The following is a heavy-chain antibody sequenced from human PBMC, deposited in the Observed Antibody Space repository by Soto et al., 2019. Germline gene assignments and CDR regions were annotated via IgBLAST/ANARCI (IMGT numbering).Heavy chain of an antibody. J-gene: IGHJ4*02. D-gene: IGHD3-22*01. V-gene: IGHV5-10-1*01. CDR1: GYSLAGYG. CDR3: ARQIYDSDTGPTFQYYFDS. Sequence: GESLKISCNGSGYSLAGYGVTWRRHGPGKDLEWIRRIDLTGSETDYRPSCRGHVTISVTKSLTTVFLQWSSLRASDTDMYYCARQIYDSDTGPTFQYYFDSWGQGTPVTVSS. CDR2: IDLTGSET.